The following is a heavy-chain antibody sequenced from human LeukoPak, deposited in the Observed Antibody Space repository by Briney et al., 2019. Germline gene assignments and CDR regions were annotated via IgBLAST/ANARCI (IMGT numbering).Heavy chain of an antibody. J-gene: IGHJ5*02. CDR2: VDPEDGET. CDR3: ARATDKGQQLGRGWFDP. CDR1: GYTFIDYY. Sequence: ASVKVSXKVSGYTFIDYYMHWVQQAPGKGLEWMGLVDPEDGETIYAEKFQGRLTITADTSTDTAYMELSSLRSEDTAIYYCARATDKGQQLGRGWFDPWGQGTLVTVSS. V-gene: IGHV1-69-2*01. D-gene: IGHD6-13*01.